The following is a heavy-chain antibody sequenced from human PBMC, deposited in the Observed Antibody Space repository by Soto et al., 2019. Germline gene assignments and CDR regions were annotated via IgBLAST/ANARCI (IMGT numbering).Heavy chain of an antibody. D-gene: IGHD4-17*01. J-gene: IGHJ4*02. CDR2: VNPYDGNT. CDR3: ARGSRAIATVTLIDY. Sequence: QVQLVQSGPEVKKPGTSVKVSCKASRYTFTSFGMSWVRQVPGRGLEWMGWVNPYDGNTDTARIFQDRFNMTTDISTNTAYMELRRLTSDDTAIYYCARGSRAIATVTLIDYWGPGTLVTVSS. CDR1: RYTFTSFG. V-gene: IGHV1-18*01.